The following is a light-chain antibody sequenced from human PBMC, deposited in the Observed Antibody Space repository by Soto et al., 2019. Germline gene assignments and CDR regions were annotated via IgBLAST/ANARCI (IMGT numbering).Light chain of an antibody. J-gene: IGLJ3*02. CDR1: RSNIGSNA. V-gene: IGLV1-44*01. CDR3: AAWDDSLNARGV. CDR2: NAN. Sequence: QSVLTQPPSASGTPGQRVTISCSGSRSNIGSNAVSWYQQLPGTAPKLLIYNANQRPSGVPDRFSASKSGTSASLAISGLQSEDEADYYCAAWDDSLNARGVFGGGTKLTVL.